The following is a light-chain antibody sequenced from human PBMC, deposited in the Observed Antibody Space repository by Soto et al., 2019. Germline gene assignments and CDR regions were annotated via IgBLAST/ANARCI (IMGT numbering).Light chain of an antibody. Sequence: EIVLTQSPGTLSLSPGERATLSCRASQSVSSSFLAWYQQKPGQAPRLLIYGASSRATGIPDRFSGSGSGTDFNLTISRLEPEDFAVYYCQQCGSSSWTFGHGTKVEIK. CDR3: QQCGSSSWT. CDR1: QSVSSSF. J-gene: IGKJ1*01. CDR2: GAS. V-gene: IGKV3-20*01.